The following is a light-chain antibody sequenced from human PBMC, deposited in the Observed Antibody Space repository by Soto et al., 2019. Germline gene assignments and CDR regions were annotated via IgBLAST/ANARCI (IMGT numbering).Light chain of an antibody. CDR2: GAS. CDR3: QHYNTWPWT. J-gene: IGKJ1*01. Sequence: EVVLTQSPDTLSLSPGERATLSCRASESVSTNLAWYQQKAGQAPRLLIYGASTRATGIPARFSGSGSGTEFTLTISSLQSEDFAVYYCQHYNTWPWTFGQGTKVDIK. CDR1: ESVSTN. V-gene: IGKV3-15*01.